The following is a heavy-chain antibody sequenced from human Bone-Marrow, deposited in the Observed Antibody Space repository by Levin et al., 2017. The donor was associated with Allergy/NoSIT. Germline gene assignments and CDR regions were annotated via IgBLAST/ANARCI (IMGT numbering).Heavy chain of an antibody. CDR2: ISNTGGTI. CDR3: ARRYSGNFYFDY. V-gene: IGHV3-11*01. Sequence: LSLTCAASGFTFSDYYMSWIRQAPGKGLEWVSYISNTGGTIYYADSVKGRFTISRDNAKNSMYLQMNSLRAEDTAVYYCARRYSGNFYFDYWGQGTLVTVSS. CDR1: GFTFSDYY. J-gene: IGHJ4*02. D-gene: IGHD5-12*01.